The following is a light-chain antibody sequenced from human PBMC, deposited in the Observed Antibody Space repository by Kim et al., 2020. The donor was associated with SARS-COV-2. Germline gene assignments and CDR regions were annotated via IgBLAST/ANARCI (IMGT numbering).Light chain of an antibody. Sequence: GQSITISCTGTSSDVGAYDYVSWYQQHPGRAPKLMIYDVNKRPSGVSNRLSGSKSGNTASLTISGLRAEDEADYYCSSYTSSNTYVFGTGTKVTVL. CDR2: DVN. CDR1: SSDVGAYDY. V-gene: IGLV2-14*04. CDR3: SSYTSSNTYV. J-gene: IGLJ1*01.